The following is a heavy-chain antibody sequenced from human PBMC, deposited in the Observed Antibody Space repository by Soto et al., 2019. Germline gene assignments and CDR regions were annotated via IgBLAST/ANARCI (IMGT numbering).Heavy chain of an antibody. Sequence: QVQLVESGGGVVQPGRSLRLSCAASGFTFSSHGLHWVSQAPSRGLEWVAVISYDGTNKQYGDSVKGRFTISRDDSQNTLYLQMNSLRAEDTAVYYCVKDRRTEAYGMEVWGQGTTVTVSS. CDR1: GFTFSSHG. J-gene: IGHJ6*02. CDR3: VKDRRTEAYGMEV. D-gene: IGHD2-21*01. V-gene: IGHV3-30*18. CDR2: ISYDGTNK.